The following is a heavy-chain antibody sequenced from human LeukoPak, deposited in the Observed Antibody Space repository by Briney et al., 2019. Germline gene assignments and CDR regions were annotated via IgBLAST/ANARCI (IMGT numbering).Heavy chain of an antibody. CDR3: ARDLGYSRSNNWFDP. J-gene: IGHJ5*02. V-gene: IGHV4-59*01. CDR1: GGSISSYY. CDR2: IYYSGST. D-gene: IGHD6-13*01. Sequence: SGTLSLTCTVSGGSISSYYWSWIRQPPGKGLEWIGYIYYSGSTNYNPSLKSRVTISVDTSKNQFSLKLSSVTAADTAVYYCARDLGYSRSNNWFDPWGQGTLVTVSS.